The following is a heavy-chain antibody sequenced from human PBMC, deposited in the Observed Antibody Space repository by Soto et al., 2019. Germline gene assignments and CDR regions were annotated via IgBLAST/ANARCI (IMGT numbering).Heavy chain of an antibody. CDR3: ARHTPAISISDH. CDR1: GGSISSSSYY. J-gene: IGHJ4*02. CDR2: IYYSGST. V-gene: IGHV4-39*01. Sequence: SETLSLTCTVSGGSISSSSYYWGWIRQPPGKGLEWIGSIYYSGSTYYNPSLQSRVTISVDTSKNQFSLKLSSVTAADTAVYYCARHTPAISISDHWGQGTLVTVSS. D-gene: IGHD2-15*01.